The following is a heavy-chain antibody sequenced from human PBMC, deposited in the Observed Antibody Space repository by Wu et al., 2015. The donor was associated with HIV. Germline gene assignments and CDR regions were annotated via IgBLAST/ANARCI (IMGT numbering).Heavy chain of an antibody. J-gene: IGHJ4*02. CDR1: GGSFSNYP. CDR3: ARTARRDWNYFDY. CDR2: INPNSGGT. Sequence: QVQLVQSGAELKKPGSSVKVSCKASGGSFSNYPINWVRQAPGQGLEWMGWINPNSGGTNYAQKFQGRVTMTRDTSISTAYMELSRLRSDDTAVYYCARTARRDWNYFDYWGQGTLVTVSS. V-gene: IGHV1-2*02. D-gene: IGHD2-21*01.